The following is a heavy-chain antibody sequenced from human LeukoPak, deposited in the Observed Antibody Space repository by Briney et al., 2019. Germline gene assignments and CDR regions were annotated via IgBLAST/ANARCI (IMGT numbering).Heavy chain of an antibody. Sequence: PTASVKLSCKASGYTFTSYYMHWVRQAPGQGLEWMAIINPSGGSTSYAQKFKGRVTMTRDTSTSTVYMELSSLRSEDTAVYYCARVQNSHVAYFDYWGQGSLVTVSS. CDR3: ARVQNSHVAYFDY. V-gene: IGHV1-46*01. D-gene: IGHD1-1*01. CDR2: INPSGGST. J-gene: IGHJ4*02. CDR1: GYTFTSYY.